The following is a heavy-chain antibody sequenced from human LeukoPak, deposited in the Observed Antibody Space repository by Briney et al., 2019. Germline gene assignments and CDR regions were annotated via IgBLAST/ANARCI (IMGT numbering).Heavy chain of an antibody. CDR1: GYTFTSYG. J-gene: IGHJ3*02. CDR2: ISAYNGNT. V-gene: IGHV1-18*01. CDR3: AREGREYAAWGYSSYKGAFDI. Sequence: ASVKVSCKASGYTFTSYGISWVRQAPGQGLEWMGWISAYNGNTNYAQKLQGRVTMTTDTSTSTAYMELSSLRSEDTAVYYCAREGREYAAWGYSSYKGAFDIWGQGTMVTVSS. D-gene: IGHD6-19*01.